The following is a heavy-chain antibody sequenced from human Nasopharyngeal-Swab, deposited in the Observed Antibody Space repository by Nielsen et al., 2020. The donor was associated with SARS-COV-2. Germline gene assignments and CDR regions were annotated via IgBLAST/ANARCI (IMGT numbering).Heavy chain of an antibody. D-gene: IGHD6-13*01. CDR1: GFTFSSYG. CDR3: AKGDRSNWSDYYMDV. V-gene: IGHV3-30*18. J-gene: IGHJ6*03. Sequence: GGSLRLSCAASGFTFSSYGMHWVRQAPGKGLEWVAVISYDGSNKYYADSVKGRFTISRDNSKNTLYLQMNSLRAEDTAVYYCAKGDRSNWSDYYMDVWGKGTTVTVSS. CDR2: ISYDGSNK.